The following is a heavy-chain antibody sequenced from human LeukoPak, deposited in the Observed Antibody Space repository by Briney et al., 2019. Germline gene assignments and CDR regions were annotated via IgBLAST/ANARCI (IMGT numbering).Heavy chain of an antibody. V-gene: IGHV4-59*08. CDR1: GGSISSYY. CDR3: ARHVRRGQWFGEPEWDYYMDV. D-gene: IGHD3-10*01. J-gene: IGHJ6*03. Sequence: SETLSLTCTVSGGSISSYYWSWIRQPPGKGLEWIGYIYYSGSTNYNPSLKSRVTISVDTSKNQFSLKLSSVTAADTAVYYCARHVRRGQWFGEPEWDYYMDVWGKGTTVTISS. CDR2: IYYSGST.